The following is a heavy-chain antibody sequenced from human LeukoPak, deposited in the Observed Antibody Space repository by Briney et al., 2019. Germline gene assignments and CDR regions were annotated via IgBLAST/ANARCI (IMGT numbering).Heavy chain of an antibody. V-gene: IGHV1-69*05. D-gene: IGHD3-22*01. CDR1: GGTFNSYA. Sequence: SVKVSCKASGGTFNSYAISWVRQAPGQGLEWMGGIIPVFGTANYAQKVQGRVTITTDESTTTAYMELSSLRSEDTAVYYCARARSPSSGYLLRDHNWFDPWGQGTLVTVSS. CDR2: IIPVFGTA. CDR3: ARARSPSSGYLLRDHNWFDP. J-gene: IGHJ5*02.